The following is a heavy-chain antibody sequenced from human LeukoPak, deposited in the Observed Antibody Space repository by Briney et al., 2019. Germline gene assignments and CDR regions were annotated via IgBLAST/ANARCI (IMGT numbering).Heavy chain of an antibody. V-gene: IGHV1-2*02. D-gene: IGHD5-18*01. CDR3: ARGIQLWLPEDAFDI. J-gene: IGHJ3*02. CDR2: INPNSGGT. CDR1: GYTFTGYY. Sequence: GASVKVSCKASGYTFTGYYMHWVRQAPGQGLEWMGWINPNSGGTNYAQKFQGRVTMTRDTSISTAYMELSRLRSDDTAVHYCARGIQLWLPEDAFDIWGQGTMVTVSS.